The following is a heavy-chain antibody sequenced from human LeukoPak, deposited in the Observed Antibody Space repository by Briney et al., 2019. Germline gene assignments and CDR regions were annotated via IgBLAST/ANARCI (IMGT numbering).Heavy chain of an antibody. Sequence: PGGSLRLSCAASGFTFSSYEMNWVRQAPGKGLEWVSYISSSGSTIYYADSVKGRFTISRDNAKNSLYLQMNSLRAEDTAVYYCARDRRSSSPSHMDVWGKGTTVTVSS. D-gene: IGHD6-6*01. V-gene: IGHV3-48*03. J-gene: IGHJ6*03. CDR3: ARDRRSSSPSHMDV. CDR1: GFTFSSYE. CDR2: ISSSGSTI.